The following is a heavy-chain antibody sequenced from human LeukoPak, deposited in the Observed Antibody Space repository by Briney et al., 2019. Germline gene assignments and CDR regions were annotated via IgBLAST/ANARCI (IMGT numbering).Heavy chain of an antibody. Sequence: PSETLSLTCAVYGGSFSGYYWSWIRQPPGKGLEWIGEINHSGSTNYNPSLKSRVTISVDTSKNQFSLKLSSVTAADTAVYYCAREVVRFGELGYWGQGTLVTVSS. V-gene: IGHV4-34*01. CDR2: INHSGST. CDR1: GGSFSGYY. J-gene: IGHJ4*02. D-gene: IGHD3-10*01. CDR3: AREVVRFGELGY.